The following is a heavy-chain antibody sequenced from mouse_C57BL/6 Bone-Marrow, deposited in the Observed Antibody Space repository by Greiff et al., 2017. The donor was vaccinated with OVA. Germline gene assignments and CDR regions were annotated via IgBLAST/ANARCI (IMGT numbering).Heavy chain of an antibody. V-gene: IGHV5-12*01. J-gene: IGHJ1*03. CDR2: ISNGGGST. CDR3: ARRHYDYDSWYFDV. D-gene: IGHD2-4*01. Sequence: EVKVEESGGGLVQPGGSLKLSCAASGFTFSDYYMYWVRQTPEKRLEWVIYISNGGGSTYYPDTVKGRFTISRDNAKNTLYLQMSRLKSEDTAMYDCARRHYDYDSWYFDVWGTGTTVTVSS. CDR1: GFTFSDYY.